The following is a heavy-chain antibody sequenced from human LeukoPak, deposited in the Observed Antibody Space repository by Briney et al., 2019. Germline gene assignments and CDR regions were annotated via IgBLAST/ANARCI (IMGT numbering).Heavy chain of an antibody. CDR2: INHSGST. CDR1: GGSISSGDYY. Sequence: SETLSLTCTVSGGSISSGDYYWSWIRQPPGKGLEWIGEINHSGSTNYNPSLKSRVTISVDTSKNQFSLKLRSVTAADTAVYYCARGRGYNSFDYWGQGTLVTVSS. J-gene: IGHJ4*02. V-gene: IGHV4-39*07. D-gene: IGHD5-24*01. CDR3: ARGRGYNSFDY.